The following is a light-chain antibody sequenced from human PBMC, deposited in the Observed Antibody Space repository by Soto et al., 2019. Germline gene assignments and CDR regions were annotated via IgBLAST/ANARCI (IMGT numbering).Light chain of an antibody. J-gene: IGLJ2*01. CDR3: NSSGGTNNYVV. V-gene: IGLV2-8*01. Sequence: QSALTQPPSASGSPGQSVTISCTGTSSDVGGYNYVSWYRQHPGKAPQLIIYDVNKRPSGVPDRFSGSKSGNTASLTVSGLQAEDEADYFCNSSGGTNNYVVFGGGTKLTVL. CDR1: SSDVGGYNY. CDR2: DVN.